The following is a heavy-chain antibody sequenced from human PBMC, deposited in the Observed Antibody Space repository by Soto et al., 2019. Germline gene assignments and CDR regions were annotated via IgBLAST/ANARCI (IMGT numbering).Heavy chain of an antibody. V-gene: IGHV4-30-2*01. CDR3: ARAGDSSGPVALGY. D-gene: IGHD6-19*01. CDR1: GGSISSGGNS. CDR2: TYHSGST. Sequence: PSETLSLTCAVSGGSISSGGNSWSWIRQPPGKGLEWIGYTYHSGSTYYNPSLKSRVTISVDRSKNQFSLKLSSVTAADTAVYYCARAGDSSGPVALGYWGQGTLVTVSS. J-gene: IGHJ4*02.